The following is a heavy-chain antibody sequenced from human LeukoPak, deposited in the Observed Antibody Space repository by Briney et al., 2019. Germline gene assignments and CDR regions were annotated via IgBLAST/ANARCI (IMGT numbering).Heavy chain of an antibody. D-gene: IGHD5-24*01. CDR2: ISVYNGNT. CDR3: ARGWLQPYWYFDL. V-gene: IGHV1-18*01. CDR1: GYTFTNYG. Sequence: GASVKVSCKASGYTFTNYGIIWVRQAPGQGLEWMGWISVYNGNTNYAQKLQGRVTMTTDTSTSTAYMELRSLRSDDTAVYYCARGWLQPYWYFDLWGRGTLVTVSS. J-gene: IGHJ2*01.